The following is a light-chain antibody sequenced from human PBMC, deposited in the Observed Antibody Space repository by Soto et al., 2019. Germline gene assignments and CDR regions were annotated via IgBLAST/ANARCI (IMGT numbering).Light chain of an antibody. Sequence: DIQMTQSPSSLSASVGDRVTITCRASQGISSYLAWYQQKPGKAPKLLIYAASSLQSGVPSRFSGSGSGTDFTLTISRLEPEDDATYYCQKYNSAPRTFGQGTKV. CDR2: AAS. J-gene: IGKJ1*01. CDR1: QGISSY. CDR3: QKYNSAPRT. V-gene: IGKV1-27*01.